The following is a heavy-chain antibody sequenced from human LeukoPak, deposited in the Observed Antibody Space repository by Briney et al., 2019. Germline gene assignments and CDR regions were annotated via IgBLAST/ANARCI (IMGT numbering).Heavy chain of an antibody. V-gene: IGHV4-38-2*02. CDR1: GYSISSGYY. Sequence: SETLSLTCTVSGYSISSGYYWGWIRQPPGKGLEWIGSIYYSGSTYYNPSLKSRVTISVDTSKNQFSLKLSSVTAADTAVYYCARLGGFGELSDYWGQGTLVTVSS. CDR2: IYYSGST. CDR3: ARLGGFGELSDY. J-gene: IGHJ4*02. D-gene: IGHD3-10*01.